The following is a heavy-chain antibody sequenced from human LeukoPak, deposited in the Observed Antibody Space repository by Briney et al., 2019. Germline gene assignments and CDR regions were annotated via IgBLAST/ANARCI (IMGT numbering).Heavy chain of an antibody. Sequence: SETLSLTCAVYGGSFSGYYWSWIRQPAGKGLEWIGRIYTSGSTNYNPSLKSRVTMSVDTSKNQFSLKLSSVTAADTAVYYCARIPLLCSSTSCYTGPHYYYYMDVWGKGTTVTVSS. D-gene: IGHD2-2*02. CDR1: GGSFSGYY. V-gene: IGHV4-59*10. CDR2: IYTSGST. CDR3: ARIPLLCSSTSCYTGPHYYYYMDV. J-gene: IGHJ6*03.